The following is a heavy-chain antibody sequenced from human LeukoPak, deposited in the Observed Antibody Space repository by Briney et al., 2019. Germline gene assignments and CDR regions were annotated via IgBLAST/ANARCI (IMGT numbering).Heavy chain of an antibody. D-gene: IGHD3-22*01. CDR1: GFTFSTSW. V-gene: IGHV3-74*01. J-gene: IGHJ4*02. CDR2: INSDGKST. CDR3: VRDMGYYDKV. Sequence: GGSLRLSCAASGFTFSTSWMHWVRQAPGKGLVWVSRINSDGKSTNYADFVKGRFTISRDYAKNTLYLQMNSLRAEDTAVYYCVRDMGYYDKVWGQGTLVTVSS.